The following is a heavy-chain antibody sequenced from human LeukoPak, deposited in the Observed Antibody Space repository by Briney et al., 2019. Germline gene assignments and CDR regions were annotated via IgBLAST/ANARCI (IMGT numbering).Heavy chain of an antibody. V-gene: IGHV3-33*01. J-gene: IGHJ4*02. Sequence: PGGSLRLSCAASGFTFSSYGMHWVRQAPGKGLEWVAVIWYDGSNKYYADSVKGRFTISRDNSKNTLYLQMNSLRAEDTAVYYCARDPYYVDTAMAVDYWGQGTLVTVSS. CDR3: ARDPYYVDTAMAVDY. CDR1: GFTFSSYG. D-gene: IGHD5-18*01. CDR2: IWYDGSNK.